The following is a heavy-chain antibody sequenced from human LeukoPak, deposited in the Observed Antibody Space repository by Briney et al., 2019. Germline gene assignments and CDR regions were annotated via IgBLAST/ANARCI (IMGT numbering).Heavy chain of an antibody. Sequence: GGSLRLSCAASGFTVSTYYMTWVRQAPGKGLEGVSVIYSGGSTYYADSVKGRFTVSRDNSKNTLYLQMNSLRAEDTAMYYRARGLGYCTSTTCLLPFDYWGQGTLVTVSS. CDR2: IYSGGST. CDR3: ARGLGYCTSTTCLLPFDY. CDR1: GFTVSTYY. J-gene: IGHJ4*02. D-gene: IGHD2-2*01. V-gene: IGHV3-53*01.